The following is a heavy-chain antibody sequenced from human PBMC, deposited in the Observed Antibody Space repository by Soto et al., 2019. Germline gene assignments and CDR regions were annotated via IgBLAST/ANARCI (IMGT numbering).Heavy chain of an antibody. CDR3: ARDNGSGSYYPFDY. J-gene: IGHJ4*02. CDR1: GYTFITYA. Sequence: GASVKVSCKASGYTFITYAIHWVRQAPGQGLEWMGWINGGNGNTKYSQKFQGRVTITRDTSASTAYMELSSLRSEDTAVYYCARDNGSGSYYPFDYWGQGTLVTVSS. CDR2: INGGNGNT. D-gene: IGHD3-10*01. V-gene: IGHV1-3*01.